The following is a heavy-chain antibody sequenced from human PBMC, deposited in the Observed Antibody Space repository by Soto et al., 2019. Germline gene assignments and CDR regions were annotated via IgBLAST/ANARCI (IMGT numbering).Heavy chain of an antibody. V-gene: IGHV1-69*13. J-gene: IGHJ6*02. Sequence: SVKVSCEASGGSYSSYAISWVRQAPEQGLEWMGGIIPIFGTANYAQKFQGRVTITADESTSTAYMELSSLRSEDTAVYYCARDSTYYYDSSGYRPAYGMDVWGQGTTVTVSS. CDR3: ARDSTYYYDSSGYRPAYGMDV. CDR2: IIPIFGTA. CDR1: GGSYSSYA. D-gene: IGHD3-22*01.